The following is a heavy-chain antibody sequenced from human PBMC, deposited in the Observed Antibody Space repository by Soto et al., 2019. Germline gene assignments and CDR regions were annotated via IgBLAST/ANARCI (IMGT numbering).Heavy chain of an antibody. CDR2: IIPMFGTA. J-gene: IGHJ3*02. D-gene: IGHD5-12*01. CDR3: AREATGPAFDI. Sequence: SVKVSCKASGGTFSSYAISWVRQAPGQGLEWMGGIIPMFGTANYAQKFQGRVTITADESTSTVYMELSSLRSEDTAVYYCAREATGPAFDIWGQGTMVTVSS. CDR1: GGTFSSYA. V-gene: IGHV1-69*13.